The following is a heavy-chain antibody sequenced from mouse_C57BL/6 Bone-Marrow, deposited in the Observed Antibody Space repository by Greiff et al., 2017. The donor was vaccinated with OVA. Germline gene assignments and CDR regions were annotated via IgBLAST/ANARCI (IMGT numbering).Heavy chain of an antibody. V-gene: IGHV1-19*01. D-gene: IGHD2-2*01. J-gene: IGHJ2*01. CDR2: INPYNGGT. Sequence: EVKLQESGPVLVKPGASVKMSCKASGYTFTDYYMNWVKQSHGKSLEWIGVINPYNGGTSYNQKFKGKATLTVDKSSSTAYMELNSLTSEDSAVYYCARDRYGYDLYFDYWGQGTTLTVSS. CDR1: GYTFTDYY. CDR3: ARDRYGYDLYFDY.